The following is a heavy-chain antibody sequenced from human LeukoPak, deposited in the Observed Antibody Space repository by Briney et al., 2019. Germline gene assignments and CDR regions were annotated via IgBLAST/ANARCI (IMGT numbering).Heavy chain of an antibody. Sequence: SETLSLTCTVSSGSVSGYYWSWIRQPRGKGLEWIGYIHYSGSTNYNPSLKSRVTISVDTSKNQFSLRLSSVTAADTAVYYCASQTTVTADFDYWGQGTLVTVSS. CDR2: IHYSGST. V-gene: IGHV4-59*02. J-gene: IGHJ4*02. D-gene: IGHD4-11*01. CDR3: ASQTTVTADFDY. CDR1: SGSVSGYY.